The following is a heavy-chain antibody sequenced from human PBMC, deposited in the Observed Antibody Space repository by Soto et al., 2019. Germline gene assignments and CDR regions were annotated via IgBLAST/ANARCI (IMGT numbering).Heavy chain of an antibody. D-gene: IGHD3-16*01. CDR2: IYHSGST. CDR1: NGSISSSNW. J-gene: IGHJ4*02. Sequence: QVQLQESGPGLVKPSGTLSLTCAVSNGSISSSNWWSWVRQPSGKGLEWIGEIYHSGSTNYNPSLKSRGTISVDKSKNQFSLKLSSVTAADTAVYYCASAGDQNSDYFDYWGQGTLVTVSS. V-gene: IGHV4-4*02. CDR3: ASAGDQNSDYFDY.